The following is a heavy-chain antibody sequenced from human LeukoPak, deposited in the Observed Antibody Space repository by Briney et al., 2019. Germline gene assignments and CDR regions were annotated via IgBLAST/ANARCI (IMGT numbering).Heavy chain of an antibody. CDR1: GLSFIELS. CDR2: FDPEKDET. D-gene: IGHD3-3*01. Sequence: ASVKVSCKVSGLSFIELSFHWVRQAPGKGLEWMGGFDPEKDETVYAQKFQGRVTMTEDTSTDTVYLELSSLRSEDTAIYYCTTNLISLFGVRYWGHGTLVTVSS. V-gene: IGHV1-24*01. CDR3: TTNLISLFGVRY. J-gene: IGHJ4*01.